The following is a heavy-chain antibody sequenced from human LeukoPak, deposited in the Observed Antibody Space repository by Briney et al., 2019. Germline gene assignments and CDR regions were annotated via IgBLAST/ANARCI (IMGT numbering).Heavy chain of an antibody. J-gene: IGHJ3*02. CDR3: ARDDGSRTKKLNDAFDI. D-gene: IGHD2-15*01. V-gene: IGHV7-4-1*02. CDR2: INTNTGNP. Sequence: ASVKVSCKASGYTFTSYAMSWVRQAPGQGLEWMGWINTNTGNPTYAQGFTGRFVFPLDTSVSTAYLQISSLKAEDTAVYYCARDDGSRTKKLNDAFDIWGQGTMVTVSS. CDR1: GYTFTSYA.